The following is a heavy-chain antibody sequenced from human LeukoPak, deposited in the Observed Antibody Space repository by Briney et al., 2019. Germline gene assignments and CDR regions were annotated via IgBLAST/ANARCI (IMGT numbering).Heavy chain of an antibody. CDR1: GYTFTSYD. D-gene: IGHD3-10*01. CDR3: SWGGSGKNWFDP. Sequence: GASVKVSCKASGYTFTSYDINWVRQATGQGLEWMGWMNPNSGNTGYAQKFQGRVTMTRDTSTSTVYMELSSLRSEDTAVYYCSWGGSGKNWFDPWGQGTLVTVFS. CDR2: MNPNSGNT. V-gene: IGHV1-8*01. J-gene: IGHJ5*02.